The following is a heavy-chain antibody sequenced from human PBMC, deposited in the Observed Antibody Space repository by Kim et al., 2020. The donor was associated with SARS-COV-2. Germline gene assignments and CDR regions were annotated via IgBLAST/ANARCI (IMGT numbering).Heavy chain of an antibody. V-gene: IGHV3-23*01. Sequence: GGSLRLSCAASGFTFSSYAMTWVRQAPGKGLEWVSNISGSGGSTYHADSVKGRFTISRDNSKNTLYLQMNSLRVEDTAVYYCARVVPPAQGGYFDYWGQGTLVTVSS. CDR2: ISGSGGST. CDR1: GFTFSSYA. D-gene: IGHD2-2*01. J-gene: IGHJ4*02. CDR3: ARVVPPAQGGYFDY.